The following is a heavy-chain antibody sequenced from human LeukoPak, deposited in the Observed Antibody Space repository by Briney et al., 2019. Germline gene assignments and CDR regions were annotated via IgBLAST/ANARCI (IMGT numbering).Heavy chain of an antibody. Sequence: PSETLSLTCAVYGGSFSGYYWSWIRQPPGKGLEWIGEINHSGSTNYNPSLKSRVTISVDTSKNQFSLKLSSVTAADTAVYYCARGVGRGSKYFDYWGQGTLVTVSS. CDR2: INHSGST. J-gene: IGHJ4*02. CDR3: ARGVGRGSKYFDY. V-gene: IGHV4-34*01. CDR1: GGSFSGYY. D-gene: IGHD6-6*01.